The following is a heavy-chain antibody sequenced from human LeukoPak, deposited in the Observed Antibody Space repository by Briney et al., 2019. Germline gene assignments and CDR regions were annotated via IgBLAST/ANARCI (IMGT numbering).Heavy chain of an antibody. CDR2: ISDSGNSI. J-gene: IGHJ4*02. CDR3: ARDRGGDRFDY. CDR1: GFTFGDYA. D-gene: IGHD3-10*01. Sequence: GRSLRLSCSPSGFTFGDYAMSWVRQAPGKGLEWVSFISDSGNSISYTDSVKGRFTISRDNAKNSLYLQMNSLRGEDTGLYYCARDRGGDRFDYWGQGTLVTVSS. V-gene: IGHV3-48*03.